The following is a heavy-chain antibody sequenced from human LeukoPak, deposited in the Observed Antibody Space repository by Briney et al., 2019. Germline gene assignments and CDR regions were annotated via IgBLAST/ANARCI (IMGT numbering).Heavy chain of an antibody. Sequence: SETLSLTCTVSGDSINSLDLWSWVRQPPGKGLEWIGEMYLSGTTHSNPSVKSRVTISIDKSKSQFFLNLSSVTAADTAVYYCAGLVGRYSSGLYYYYFDYWGQGTLVTVSS. CDR1: GDSINSLDL. D-gene: IGHD3-22*01. CDR2: MYLSGTT. V-gene: IGHV4-4*02. CDR3: AGLVGRYSSGLYYYYFDY. J-gene: IGHJ4*02.